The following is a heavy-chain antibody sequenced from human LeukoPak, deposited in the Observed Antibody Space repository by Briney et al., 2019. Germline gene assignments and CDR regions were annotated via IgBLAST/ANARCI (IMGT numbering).Heavy chain of an antibody. V-gene: IGHV4-34*01. J-gene: IGHJ6*03. Sequence: SETLSLTCAVYGGSFSGYYWSWIRQPPGKGLEWIGEINHSGSTNYNPSLKSRVTISVDTSKNQFSLKLSSVTAADTAVYYCARVKVLRPMDVWGKGTTVTVSS. CDR3: ARVKVLRPMDV. CDR1: GGSFSGYY. CDR2: INHSGST.